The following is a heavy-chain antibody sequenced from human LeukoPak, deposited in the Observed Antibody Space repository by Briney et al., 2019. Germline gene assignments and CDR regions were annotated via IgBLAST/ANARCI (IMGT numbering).Heavy chain of an antibody. V-gene: IGHV3-23*01. CDR2: IGAGSGAIT. J-gene: IGHJ6*02. D-gene: IGHD3-10*01. Sequence: GGSLRPSCVASGFTFSSYAMRWVRQAPGKGLEWVSAIGAGSGAITIYADSVKGRFTISRDNSKNTLYLQMNSLRGEDTAVYYCAKNYDSGRGVPYGMDVWGQGTTVTVSS. CDR3: AKNYDSGRGVPYGMDV. CDR1: GFTFSSYA.